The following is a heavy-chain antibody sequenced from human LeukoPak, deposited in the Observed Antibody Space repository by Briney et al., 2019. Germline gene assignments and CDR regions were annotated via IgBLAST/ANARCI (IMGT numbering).Heavy chain of an antibody. Sequence: GGSLRLSCAASGFTFSSYGMHWVRQAPGKGLEWVAVIWYDGSNKYYADSVKGRFTISRDNSKNTLYLQMNSLRAEDTAVYYCARDIKLTDAFDIWGQGTMVTVSS. V-gene: IGHV3-33*01. J-gene: IGHJ3*02. CDR3: ARDIKLTDAFDI. CDR2: IWYDGSNK. CDR1: GFTFSSYG. D-gene: IGHD4/OR15-4a*01.